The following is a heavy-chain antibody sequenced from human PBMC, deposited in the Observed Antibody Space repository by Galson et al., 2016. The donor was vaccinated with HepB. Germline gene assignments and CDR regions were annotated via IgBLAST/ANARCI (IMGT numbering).Heavy chain of an antibody. V-gene: IGHV3-23*01. D-gene: IGHD6-19*01. CDR2: ISGDGGST. CDR1: GFTFGRYA. J-gene: IGHJ4*02. Sequence: SLRLSCAASGFTFGRYAMRWVRQAPGKGLEWVSAISGDGGSTYDAGSVQGRFTSSRDRSTNTMYLQMNSLRTDDTAVYYCARFTQEWLDRVYYFDYWGQGTLVTVSS. CDR3: ARFTQEWLDRVYYFDY.